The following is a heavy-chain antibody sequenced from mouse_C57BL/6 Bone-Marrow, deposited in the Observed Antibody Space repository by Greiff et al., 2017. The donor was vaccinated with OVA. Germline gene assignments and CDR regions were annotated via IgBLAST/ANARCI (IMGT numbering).Heavy chain of an antibody. CDR3: AKHPISIITTVVARDY. J-gene: IGHJ2*01. D-gene: IGHD1-1*01. V-gene: IGHV2-9*01. Sequence: VNVVESGPGLVAPSQSLSITCTVSGFSLTSYGVDWVRQPPGKGLEWLGVVWGGGSTNYNSALMSRLSISKDNSKSQVFLKMNSLQTDDTAMYYCAKHPISIITTVVARDYWGQGTTLTVSS. CDR1: GFSLTSYG. CDR2: VWGGGST.